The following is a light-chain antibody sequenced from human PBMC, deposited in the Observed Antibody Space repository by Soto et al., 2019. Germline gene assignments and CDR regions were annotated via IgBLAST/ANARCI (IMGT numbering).Light chain of an antibody. J-gene: IGKJ1*01. CDR1: QSVSSSY. CDR2: GAS. CDR3: QQYGSSRT. V-gene: IGKV3-20*01. Sequence: IVVTQSPCTLSLYTGERATLSCRASQSVSSSYLAWYQQKPGQAPRLLIYGASSRATGIPDRFSGSGSGTDFTLTISRLEPEDFAVYYCQQYGSSRTFGQGTKVDI.